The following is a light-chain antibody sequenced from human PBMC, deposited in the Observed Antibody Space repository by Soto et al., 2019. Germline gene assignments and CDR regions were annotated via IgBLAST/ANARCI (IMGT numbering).Light chain of an antibody. V-gene: IGKV1-8*01. CDR3: QQSYSTPIT. CDR1: QGISSY. Sequence: AIRMTQSPSSFSASTGDRVTITCRASQGISSYLAWYQQKPGKAPKLLIYAASTLQSGVPSRFSGSGSGTDFTLTISSLHPEDFATYFCQQSYSTPITFGQGTRLEIK. J-gene: IGKJ5*01. CDR2: AAS.